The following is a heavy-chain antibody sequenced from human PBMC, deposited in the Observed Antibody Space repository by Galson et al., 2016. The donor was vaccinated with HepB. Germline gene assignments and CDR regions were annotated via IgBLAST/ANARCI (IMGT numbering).Heavy chain of an antibody. Sequence: SLRLSCAASGFPFVTSGLTWVRQAPGKGLEWVSGIVGSGNNTYYADSVKGRFTMTRDKSKNTLSLQMNSLRAEDTAVYYWAKWNTAARATYLDFWGQGSLVTVSS. CDR2: IVGSGNNT. CDR1: GFPFVTSG. V-gene: IGHV3-23*01. CDR3: AKWNTAARATYLDF. J-gene: IGHJ4*02. D-gene: IGHD1-1*01.